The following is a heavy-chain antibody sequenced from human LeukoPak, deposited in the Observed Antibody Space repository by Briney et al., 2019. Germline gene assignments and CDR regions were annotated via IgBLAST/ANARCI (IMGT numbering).Heavy chain of an antibody. CDR1: GLNMMHYF. J-gene: IGHJ5*02. D-gene: IGHD5/OR15-5a*01. V-gene: IGHV4-34*08. CDR2: IDHTGTT. Sequence: PSETLSLTCAVYGLNMMHYFWSWIRQPPGKGLEWIGEIDHTGTTTYNPSLRGRVSISIATSRNQFSLKVNSVTAADTAVYYCALVVYHSGRPGPWGQGTLVSVSS. CDR3: ALVVYHSGRPGP.